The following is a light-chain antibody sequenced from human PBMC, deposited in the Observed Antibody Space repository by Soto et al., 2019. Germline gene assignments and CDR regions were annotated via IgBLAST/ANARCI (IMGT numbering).Light chain of an antibody. CDR2: EAS. Sequence: DIQMTQSPSTLSASVGDRVTITCRASQNIDTWVAWYQQKPGKAPKLLIYEASTLKSWVPSRFGGSGSETEFTLTISGLQPDDFATYYCQQYNNYPTFGGGTKVEIK. J-gene: IGKJ4*01. CDR3: QQYNNYPT. V-gene: IGKV1-5*03. CDR1: QNIDTW.